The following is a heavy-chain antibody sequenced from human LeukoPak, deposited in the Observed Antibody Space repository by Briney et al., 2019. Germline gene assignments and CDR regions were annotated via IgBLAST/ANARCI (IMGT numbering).Heavy chain of an antibody. V-gene: IGHV4-59*01. CDR2: IYHSGST. CDR3: ARRNGVFGVVKNYYYYYGMDV. D-gene: IGHD3-3*01. Sequence: PSETLSLTCAVSGGSISSYYWSWIRQPPGKGLEWIGYIYHSGSTNYNPSLKSRVSISVDTSKNQFSLKLSSVTAADTAVYYCARRNGVFGVVKNYYYYYGMDVWGQGTTVTVSS. CDR1: GGSISSYY. J-gene: IGHJ6*02.